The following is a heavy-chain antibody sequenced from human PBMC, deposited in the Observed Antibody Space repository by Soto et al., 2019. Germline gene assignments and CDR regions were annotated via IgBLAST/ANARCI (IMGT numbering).Heavy chain of an antibody. CDR3: ARVNTLTSAWPFDY. CDR1: GFTFSAYW. Sequence: GGSLRLSCEASGFTFSAYWMHWVRQAPGKGLEWVSRINSDESGTTYADSVQGRFTISRDNAKNTVFLQMTSLRAEDTAVYYCARVNTLTSAWPFDYWGQGALVTVSS. J-gene: IGHJ4*02. D-gene: IGHD6-19*01. V-gene: IGHV3-74*01. CDR2: INSDESGT.